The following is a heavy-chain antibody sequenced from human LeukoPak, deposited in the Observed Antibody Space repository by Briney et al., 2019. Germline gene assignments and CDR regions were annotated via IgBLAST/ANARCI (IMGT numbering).Heavy chain of an antibody. V-gene: IGHV5-51*01. CDR1: GYTFTSYL. D-gene: IGHD6-13*01. CDR2: IYRGDSDI. CDR3: ARLDGYSSNYYDGMDV. Sequence: GESLKTSGKGSGYTFTSYLIRSARQLPGKGLECMGIIYRGDSDIRYRPSFQGQVTISADKSISPAYLQWSSLKASDTAMYYCARLDGYSSNYYDGMDVWGQGTTVTVSS. J-gene: IGHJ6*01.